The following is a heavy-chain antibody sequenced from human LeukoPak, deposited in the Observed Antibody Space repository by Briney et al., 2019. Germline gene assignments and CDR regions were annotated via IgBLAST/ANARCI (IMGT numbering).Heavy chain of an antibody. Sequence: GKSLRLSCAASGFTSNDYTIHWVRQAPGKGLEWVAVISYDGSNKYYADSVKGRFTISRDTSKNTLYLQMNSLRAEDTAIYFCARELWFGELFFDYWGQGTLVTVSS. CDR3: ARELWFGELFFDY. CDR1: GFTSNDYT. CDR2: ISYDGSNK. V-gene: IGHV3-30*04. D-gene: IGHD3-10*01. J-gene: IGHJ4*02.